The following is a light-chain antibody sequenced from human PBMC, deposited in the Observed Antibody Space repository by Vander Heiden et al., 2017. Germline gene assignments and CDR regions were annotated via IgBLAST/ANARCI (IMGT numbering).Light chain of an antibody. V-gene: IGKV3-20*01. Sequence: EIVLPQSPGTLSLSPGERATLSCRASQSVSSSYLAWYQQKPGQAPRLLMYGVSSRATGIPDRFSGSGSGTDFTLTISRLEPEDFAVYYCQQYGSSPRTFGGGTKVEIK. J-gene: IGKJ4*01. CDR1: QSVSSSY. CDR3: QQYGSSPRT. CDR2: GVS.